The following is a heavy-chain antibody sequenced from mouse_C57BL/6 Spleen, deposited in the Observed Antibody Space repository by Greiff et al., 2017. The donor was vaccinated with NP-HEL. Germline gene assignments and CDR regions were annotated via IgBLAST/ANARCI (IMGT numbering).Heavy chain of an antibody. CDR2: ITPNNGGT. D-gene: IGHD1-2*01. CDR3: ARWTAAYYFDY. Sequence: VQLQQSGPELVKPGASVKISCKASGYTFTDYYLNWVKQSHGKSLEWIGDITPNNGGTSYNQKFKGKATLTVDKSSSTAYMELRSLTSEDSAGYYCARWTAAYYFDYWGQGTTLTVSS. V-gene: IGHV1-26*01. CDR1: GYTFTDYY. J-gene: IGHJ2*01.